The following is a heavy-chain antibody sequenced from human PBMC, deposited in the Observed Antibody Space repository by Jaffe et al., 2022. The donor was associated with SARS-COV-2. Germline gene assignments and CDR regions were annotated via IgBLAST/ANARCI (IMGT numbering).Heavy chain of an antibody. CDR2: VSGSGGSAGET. Sequence: EVQLLESGGGLVQPGGSLRLSCAASGFTFTFTSHAISWVRQAPGKGLEWVASVSGSGGSAGETHYADSVKGRFSISRNSAENTLYLQMNSLRVDDTAVYFCAKDRGYSPGWYESGLDSWGQGTLVTVSS. CDR1: GFTFTFTSHA. J-gene: IGHJ4*02. D-gene: IGHD6-19*01. V-gene: IGHV3-23*01. CDR3: AKDRGYSPGWYESGLDS.